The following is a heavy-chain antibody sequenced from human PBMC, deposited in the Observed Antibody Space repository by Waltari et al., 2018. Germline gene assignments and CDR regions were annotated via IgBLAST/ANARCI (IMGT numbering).Heavy chain of an antibody. CDR1: GGSFSGYY. Sequence: QVQLQQWGAGLLKPSETLSLTCAVYGGSFSGYYWSWIRQPPGKGLEWIGEINHSGSTNYSPSLKSRVTISVDTSKNQFSLKLSSVTAADTAVYYCARGGVVVAATNNWFDPWGQGTLVTVSS. CDR2: INHSGST. CDR3: ARGGVVVAATNNWFDP. D-gene: IGHD2-15*01. V-gene: IGHV4-34*01. J-gene: IGHJ5*02.